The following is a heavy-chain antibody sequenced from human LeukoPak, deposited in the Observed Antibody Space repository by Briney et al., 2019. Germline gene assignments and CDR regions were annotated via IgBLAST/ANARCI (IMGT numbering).Heavy chain of an antibody. V-gene: IGHV3-48*01. CDR2: ISSSSSTI. CDR3: ARDSPPYDSSGYYTLDY. J-gene: IGHJ4*02. Sequence: QTGGSLRLSCAASGFTFSSYSMNWVRQAPGKGLEWVSYISSSSSTIYYADSVKGRFTISRDNAKNSLYLQMNSLRAEDTAVYYCARDSPPYDSSGYYTLDYWGQGTLVTVSS. CDR1: GFTFSSYS. D-gene: IGHD3-22*01.